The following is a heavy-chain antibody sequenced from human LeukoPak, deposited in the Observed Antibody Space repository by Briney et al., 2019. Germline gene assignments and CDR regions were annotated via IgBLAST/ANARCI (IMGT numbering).Heavy chain of an antibody. CDR1: GFTFSSYA. CDR2: ISYDGSNK. J-gene: IGHJ4*02. CDR3: AREVRHAMTPFFDY. D-gene: IGHD2-2*01. V-gene: IGHV3-30-3*01. Sequence: GGSLRLSCAASGFTFSSYAMRWVRQAPGKGLEWVAIISYDGSNKYYADSVKDRFTISRDNSKNTLYLQMNSLRAEDTAVYYCAREVRHAMTPFFDYWGQGTLVTVSS.